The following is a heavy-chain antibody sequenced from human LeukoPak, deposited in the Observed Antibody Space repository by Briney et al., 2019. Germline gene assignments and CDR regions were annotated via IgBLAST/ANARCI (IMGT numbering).Heavy chain of an antibody. J-gene: IGHJ4*02. V-gene: IGHV3-23*01. Sequence: GGSLRLSCAASGFTFSSYWMSWVRQAPGKGLEWVSAISATGDKTHYADSVKGRLTISRDNSKKTLYLQMNSLRAEDTAVYYCAKDLADYYDSGGYYGFDYWGQGTLVTVSS. CDR3: AKDLADYYDSGGYYGFDY. D-gene: IGHD3-22*01. CDR2: ISATGDKT. CDR1: GFTFSSYW.